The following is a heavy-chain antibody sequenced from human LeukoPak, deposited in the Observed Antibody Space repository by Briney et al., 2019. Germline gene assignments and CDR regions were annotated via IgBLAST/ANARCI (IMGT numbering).Heavy chain of an antibody. CDR3: ARGGHGIVVETNWFDP. CDR2: IIPILGIA. D-gene: IGHD3-22*01. Sequence: SVKVSCKASGGTFSSYAISWVRQAPGQGLEWMGRIIPILGIANYAQKFQGRVTMTTDTSTSTAYMELRSLRSDDTAVYYCARGGHGIVVETNWFDPWGQGTLVTVSS. CDR1: GGTFSSYA. V-gene: IGHV1-69*04. J-gene: IGHJ5*02.